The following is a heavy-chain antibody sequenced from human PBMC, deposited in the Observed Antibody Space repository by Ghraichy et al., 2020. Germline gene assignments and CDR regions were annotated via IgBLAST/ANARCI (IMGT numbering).Heavy chain of an antibody. Sequence: SETLSLTCTVSGGSISNYYWNWIRQPPGKGLEWIGYIYYSGSTNYNPSLKSRVTMSVATSKNQFSLKLTSVTAADTAVYYCARVGGFLETPDYWGQGTLVTVSS. V-gene: IGHV4-59*01. CDR3: ARVGGFLETPDY. J-gene: IGHJ4*02. CDR1: GGSISNYY. CDR2: IYYSGST. D-gene: IGHD3-3*01.